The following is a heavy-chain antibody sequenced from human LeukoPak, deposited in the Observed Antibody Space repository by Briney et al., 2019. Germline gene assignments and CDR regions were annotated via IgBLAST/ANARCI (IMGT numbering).Heavy chain of an antibody. J-gene: IGHJ3*02. V-gene: IGHV4-38-2*01. CDR1: GYSISSGYY. CDR2: IYHSGST. CDR3: ARAVGGYCGGDCPDI. Sequence: SETLSLTCAVSGYSISSGYYRGWIRQPPGKGLEWIGSIYHSGSTYYNPSLKSRVTISVDTSKNQFSLKLSSVTAADTAVYYCARAVGGYCGGDCPDIWGQGTMVTVSS. D-gene: IGHD2-21*02.